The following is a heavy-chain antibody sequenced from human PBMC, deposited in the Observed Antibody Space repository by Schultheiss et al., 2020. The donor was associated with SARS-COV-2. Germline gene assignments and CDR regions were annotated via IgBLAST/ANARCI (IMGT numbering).Heavy chain of an antibody. V-gene: IGHV3-33*06. D-gene: IGHD4-23*01. CDR3: AKEEGTTVVTPDY. CDR1: GFTFSSYG. Sequence: GGSLRLSCAASGFTFSSYGMHWVRQAPGKGLEWVAVIWYDGSNKYYADSVKGRFTISRDNSKNTLYLQMNSLRAEDTAVYYCAKEEGTTVVTPDYWGQGTLVTVSS. J-gene: IGHJ4*02. CDR2: IWYDGSNK.